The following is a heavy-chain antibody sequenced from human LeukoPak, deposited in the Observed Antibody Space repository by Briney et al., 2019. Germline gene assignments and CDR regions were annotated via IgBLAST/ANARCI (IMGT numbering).Heavy chain of an antibody. J-gene: IGHJ4*02. V-gene: IGHV5-51*01. D-gene: IGHD1-7*01. Sequence: GESLKISCQGSGYTFPSYWIGWVRQMPGKGLKWMGIIDPGDSDTRYSPSVQGQAPTSSDKPISTSILQWSSLKASTPPIFYFATLPHTELHYWGQGTLVTVSS. CDR2: IDPGDSDT. CDR1: GYTFPSYW. CDR3: ATLPHTELHY.